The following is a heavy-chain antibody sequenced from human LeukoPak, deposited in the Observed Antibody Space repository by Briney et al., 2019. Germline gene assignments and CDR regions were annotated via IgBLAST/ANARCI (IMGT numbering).Heavy chain of an antibody. CDR2: IRWDGSIQ. CDR3: ARSKSYDSSGYYFDY. Sequence: PGGSLRLSCAASGFTFSSYGMHWVRQVPGKGLEWVAFIRWDGSIQYYADSVKGRFTISRDTSKNTLYLQMNSLRAEDTALYYCARSKSYDSSGYYFDYWGQGTLVTVPS. CDR1: GFTFSSYG. J-gene: IGHJ4*02. D-gene: IGHD3-22*01. V-gene: IGHV3-30*02.